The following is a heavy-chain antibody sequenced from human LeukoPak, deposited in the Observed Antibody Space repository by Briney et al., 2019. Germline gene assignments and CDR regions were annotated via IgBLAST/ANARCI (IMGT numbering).Heavy chain of an antibody. CDR3: ARNSGYDYGY. CDR2: ISGYNGNT. CDR1: GYTFTIYD. D-gene: IGHD5-12*01. Sequence: GASVKVSCKASGYTFTIYDISWVRQAPGQGIEWMGWISGYNGNTNYAQKLQGRVTLTPDTSTSTAYMELRSLRSDDTAVYYCARNSGYDYGYWGQGTRVTVSS. V-gene: IGHV1-18*01. J-gene: IGHJ4*02.